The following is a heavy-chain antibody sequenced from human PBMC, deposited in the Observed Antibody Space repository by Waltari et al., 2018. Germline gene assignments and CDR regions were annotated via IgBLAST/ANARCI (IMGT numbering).Heavy chain of an antibody. V-gene: IGHV1-2*02. CDR1: GYTFSGHH. D-gene: IGHD3-22*01. CDR2: IDPNSGDT. J-gene: IGHJ5*02. CDR3: ARWTFYYESDWFDP. Sequence: QVQLVQSGAEVKKPGASVKVSCKASGYTFSGHHMHWVRQAPRQGLEWMGWIDPNSGDTNYAQKFQGRVTLTRDTSISTAYLELSRLRSDDTAIYYCARWTFYYESDWFDPWGQGTLVTVSS.